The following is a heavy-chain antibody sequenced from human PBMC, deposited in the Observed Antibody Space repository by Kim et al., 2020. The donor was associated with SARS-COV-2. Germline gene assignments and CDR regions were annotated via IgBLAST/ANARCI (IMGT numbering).Heavy chain of an antibody. CDR1: GGTFSSYA. V-gene: IGHV1-69*04. Sequence: SVKVSCKASGGTFSSYAISLVRQAPGQGLEWMGRIIPILVIANYAQKFQGRVTITADKSTSTAYMERSSLRSEDTAVYYFPIICGCDCYSGYYCYYWGQ. D-gene: IGHD2-21*02. J-gene: IGHJ4*02. CDR3: PIICGCDCYSGYYCYY. CDR2: IIPILVIA.